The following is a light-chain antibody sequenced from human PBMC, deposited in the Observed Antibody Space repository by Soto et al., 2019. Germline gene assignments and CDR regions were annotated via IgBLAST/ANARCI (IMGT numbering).Light chain of an antibody. CDR1: SGHSSYV. Sequence: QSVLTQSPSASASLGASVKLTCTLSSGHSSYVIAWHQQQPEEGPRYLMKLNSDGSHTKGDGIPDRFSGSSSGAERYLTISSLQSEDGADYYCQTWGTGIVVFGGGTKVTVL. CDR3: QTWGTGIVV. CDR2: LNSDGSH. J-gene: IGLJ2*01. V-gene: IGLV4-69*01.